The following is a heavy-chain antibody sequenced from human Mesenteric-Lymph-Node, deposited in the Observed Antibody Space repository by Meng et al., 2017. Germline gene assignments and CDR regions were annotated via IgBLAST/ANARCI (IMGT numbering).Heavy chain of an antibody. V-gene: IGHV1-69*06. D-gene: IGHD4-11*01. Sequence: SVKVSCKASGGTFSSYAISWVRQAPGQGLEWMGGIIPIFGTANYAQKFQGRVTITADKSTSTAYMELSSLRSEDTAVYYCARENEVLVTLWTFHIWGQGTKVTVSS. CDR1: GGTFSSYA. CDR3: ARENEVLVTLWTFHI. J-gene: IGHJ3*02. CDR2: IIPIFGTA.